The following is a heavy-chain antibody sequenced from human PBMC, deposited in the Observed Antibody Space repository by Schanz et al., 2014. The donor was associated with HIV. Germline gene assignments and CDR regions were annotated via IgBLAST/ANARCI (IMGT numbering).Heavy chain of an antibody. J-gene: IGHJ4*02. V-gene: IGHV3-74*03. D-gene: IGHD6-25*01. Sequence: VQLVESGGGMVQPGGSLRLSCEASGFTFRSYGMHWVRQAPGKGLEWVSRINSEGSSTTYEYADSVKGRFTISRDNARNSLSLQMNSLRGEDTAFYYCAKDEKGVAATWEVDYWGRGTLVIVSS. CDR3: AKDEKGVAATWEVDY. CDR2: INSEGSST. CDR1: GFTFRSYG.